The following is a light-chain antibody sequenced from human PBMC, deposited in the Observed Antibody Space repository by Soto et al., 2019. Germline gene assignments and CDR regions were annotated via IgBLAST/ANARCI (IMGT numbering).Light chain of an antibody. Sequence: DIQMTQFPSSLSASVGDRVTITCRASQSIGRFLNWHQQKPGKPPNVLINVASTLRSGVPSRFSGSGSGTDFNLTINSLQPEDFATYFCQQSFTTPLTFGGGTKVDNK. CDR3: QQSFTTPLT. CDR1: QSIGRF. V-gene: IGKV1-39*01. CDR2: VAS. J-gene: IGKJ4*01.